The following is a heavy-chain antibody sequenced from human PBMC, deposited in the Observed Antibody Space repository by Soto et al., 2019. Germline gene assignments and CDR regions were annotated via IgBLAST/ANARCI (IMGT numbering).Heavy chain of an antibody. D-gene: IGHD6-6*01. CDR3: AKHDEYRPAWPDDLAY. V-gene: IGHV5-51*01. J-gene: IGHJ4*02. Sequence: GESLKISCKGSGYTFTSYWIGWVRQMPGKGLEWMGIIYPGDSDTRYSPSFQGQVTISADKSINTAYLQWSSLQASDTAMYYCAKHDEYRPAWPDDLAYWGQGTLVTVSS. CDR2: IYPGDSDT. CDR1: GYTFTSYW.